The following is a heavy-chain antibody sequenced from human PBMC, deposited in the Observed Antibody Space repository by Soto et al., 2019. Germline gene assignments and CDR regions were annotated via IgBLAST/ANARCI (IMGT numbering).Heavy chain of an antibody. CDR1: GFTFSSYG. J-gene: IGHJ4*02. Sequence: QVQLVESGGGVVQPGRSLRLSCAASGFTFSSYGMHWVRQAPGKGLEWVAVISYDGSNKYYADSVKGRFTISRDNSKNTLYLQMNGLRAEDTAVYYCAKDRRDYIWGSYHADYWGQGTLVTVSS. D-gene: IGHD3-16*02. CDR3: AKDRRDYIWGSYHADY. CDR2: ISYDGSNK. V-gene: IGHV3-30*18.